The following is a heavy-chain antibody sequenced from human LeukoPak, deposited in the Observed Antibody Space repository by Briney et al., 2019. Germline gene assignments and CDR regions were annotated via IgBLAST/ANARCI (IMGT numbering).Heavy chain of an antibody. V-gene: IGHV4-31*03. CDR1: GGSISSGGYY. CDR3: ARLKRNGLPEI. J-gene: IGHJ4*02. D-gene: IGHD2-2*01. CDR2: IYYSGST. Sequence: SQTLSLTCTVSGGSISSGGYYWSWIRQHPGKGLEWIRYIYYSGSTYYNPSLKSRVTISVDTSKNQFSLKLSSVTAADTAVYYCARLKRNGLPEIWGQGTLVTVSS.